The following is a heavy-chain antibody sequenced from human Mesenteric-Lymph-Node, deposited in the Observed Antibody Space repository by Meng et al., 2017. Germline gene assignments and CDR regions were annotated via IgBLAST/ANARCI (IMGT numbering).Heavy chain of an antibody. V-gene: IGHV3-21*01. J-gene: IGHJ3*02. Sequence: LSLTCAASGFTFTTYNMNWVRQAPGKGLEWVSSITSTSTYIYYADSVKGRFTISRDNAKSSLYLQMNSLRAEDTAVYYCARDFRYYNSGSYQDAFDIWGQGTMVTVSS. CDR1: GFTFTTYN. CDR2: ITSTSTYI. CDR3: ARDFRYYNSGSYQDAFDI. D-gene: IGHD3-10*01.